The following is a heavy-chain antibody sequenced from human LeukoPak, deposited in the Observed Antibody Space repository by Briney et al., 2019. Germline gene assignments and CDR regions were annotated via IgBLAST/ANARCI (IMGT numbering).Heavy chain of an antibody. CDR3: ARHRPYSSGWRHFDY. J-gene: IGHJ4*02. V-gene: IGHV5-51*01. CDR2: IYPGDSDT. Sequence: GEALKISCKGSGYSFSSYWIGWVRQIPGKGLEWMGIIYPGDSDTRYSPSFQGQVTIPADKSISTAHLQWSSLTASDTAMYYCARHRPYSSGWRHFDYWGQGTLVTVSS. D-gene: IGHD6-19*01. CDR1: GYSFSSYW.